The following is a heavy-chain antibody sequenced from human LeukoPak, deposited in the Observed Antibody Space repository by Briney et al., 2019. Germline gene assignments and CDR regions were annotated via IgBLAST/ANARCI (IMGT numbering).Heavy chain of an antibody. CDR1: GGSITSYY. Sequence: PSETLSLTCTVSGGSITSYYWSWIQQPPGKGLEWIGYIHYSGTTNYNPSLKSRVTISVDTSKDQFSLKLNSVTAADTAVYYCARRAGSGWYFDYWGQGTLVTVSS. CDR3: ARRAGSGWYFDY. J-gene: IGHJ4*02. D-gene: IGHD6-19*01. CDR2: IHYSGTT. V-gene: IGHV4-59*08.